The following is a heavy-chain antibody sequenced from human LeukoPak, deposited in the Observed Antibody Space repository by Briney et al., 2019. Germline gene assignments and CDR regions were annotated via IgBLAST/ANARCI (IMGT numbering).Heavy chain of an antibody. CDR2: MFGNGGT. D-gene: IGHD1-26*01. J-gene: IGHJ4*02. CDR1: GGSMSSDY. CDR3: ARQTAKKWDLPGSFDS. Sequence: PSETLSLTCSVSGGSMSSDYWSWIRQSPGKGLERIGRMFGNGGTNYSPSFQRRATMSVDTSTRRLSLRLNSVTAADTAVYYCARQTAKKWDLPGSFDSWGQGILVTVSS. V-gene: IGHV4-59*08.